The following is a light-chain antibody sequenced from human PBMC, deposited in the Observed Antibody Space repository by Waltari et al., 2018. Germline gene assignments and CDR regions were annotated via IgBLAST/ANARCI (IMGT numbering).Light chain of an antibody. V-gene: IGKV1-5*03. CDR3: QQYNGYWT. CDR2: KAS. CDR1: QSISSW. J-gene: IGKJ1*01. Sequence: DIQMTQSPSTLSASVGDRVTINCRASQSISSWLSWYQQKPGTAPKLLIYKASTLESGVPSRFSGSGSGTEFTLTINSLQPDDFATYYCQQYNGYWTFGQGTKVEIK.